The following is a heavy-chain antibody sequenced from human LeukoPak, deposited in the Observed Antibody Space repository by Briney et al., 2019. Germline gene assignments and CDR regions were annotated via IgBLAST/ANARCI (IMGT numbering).Heavy chain of an antibody. J-gene: IGHJ4*02. D-gene: IGHD5-12*01. Sequence: GGSLRLSCAASGSTFSSYAMHWVRQAPGKRLEYVSAISSNGGSTYYANSVKGRFTISRDNSKNMLYLHMGSLRAEDKAVYYCARAGVNGYDFPVDYWGQGTLVTVSS. V-gene: IGHV3-64*01. CDR1: GSTFSSYA. CDR2: ISSNGGST. CDR3: ARAGVNGYDFPVDY.